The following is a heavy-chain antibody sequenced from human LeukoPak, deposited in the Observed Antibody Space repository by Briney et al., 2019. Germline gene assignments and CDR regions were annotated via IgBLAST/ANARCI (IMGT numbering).Heavy chain of an antibody. J-gene: IGHJ4*02. CDR3: AKVNYDDSSGFYFEAEIDY. CDR2: IPGSGGAWLSSITGASSSP. D-gene: IGHD3-22*01. V-gene: IGHV3-23*01. Sequence: GGSLRLSCAASGFTFSYYAMSWVRQAPGRGLEWVSTIPGSGGAWLSSITGASSSPFYADSVKGRFTISRDNSKNTLYLQMNSLRAEDTAVYYCAKVNYDDSSGFYFEAEIDYWGQGTLVTVSS. CDR1: GFTFSYYA.